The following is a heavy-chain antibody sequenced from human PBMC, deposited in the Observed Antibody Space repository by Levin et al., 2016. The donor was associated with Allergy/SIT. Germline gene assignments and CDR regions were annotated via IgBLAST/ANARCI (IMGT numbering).Heavy chain of an antibody. CDR2: ISKTSSLI. V-gene: IGHV3-48*01. Sequence: GESLKISCAASGFTFSDYNLDWVRQAPGKGLEWIAYISKTSSLIFYADSVKGRFTISRDNAKNSLYLQMSSLSAEDTATYYCARDSGKRGGHDHWGQGSLVTVSS. CDR3: ARDSGKRGGHDH. D-gene: IGHD4-23*01. CDR1: GFTFSDYN. J-gene: IGHJ4*02.